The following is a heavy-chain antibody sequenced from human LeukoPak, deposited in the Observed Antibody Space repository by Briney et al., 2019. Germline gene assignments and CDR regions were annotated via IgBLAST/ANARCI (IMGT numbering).Heavy chain of an antibody. V-gene: IGHV3-23*01. CDR3: AKASAYYAMSGYYFPH. Sequence: GGSLRLSCAASGFTFSSYAMSWVREAPGTGLGWVSAISGSGGSTYYADSAKGRFTISRDNSKNTLYMYMNSLRAEDTAVYYCAKASAYYAMSGYYFPHQVQGTLATVP. D-gene: IGHD3-22*01. CDR2: ISGSGGST. CDR1: GFTFSSYA. J-gene: IGHJ1*01.